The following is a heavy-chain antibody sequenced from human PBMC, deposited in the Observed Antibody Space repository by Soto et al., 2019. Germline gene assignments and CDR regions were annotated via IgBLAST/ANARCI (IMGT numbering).Heavy chain of an antibody. CDR2: IYHSGST. Sequence: PSETLSLTCGVCSGSISSSIGWSWVRQPPGKGMERIGEIYHSGSTNYNPSLKSRVTISVDKSKNQFSLKLSSVTAADTAVYYCARDSRTNLGYCSSTSCYGFDYWGQGTLVTVSS. V-gene: IGHV4-4*02. CDR3: ARDSRTNLGYCSSTSCYGFDY. D-gene: IGHD2-2*01. CDR1: SGSISSSIG. J-gene: IGHJ4*02.